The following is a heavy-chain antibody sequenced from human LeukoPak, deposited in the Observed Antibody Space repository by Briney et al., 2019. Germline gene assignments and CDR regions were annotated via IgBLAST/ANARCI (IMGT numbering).Heavy chain of an antibody. V-gene: IGHV3-30*18. CDR3: AKGMRLRAGSLIYS. J-gene: IGHJ4*02. D-gene: IGHD5-12*01. Sequence: GGSLRLSCAASGFTFSSYGMHWVRQAPGKGLEWVAVISYDGSNKYYADSVKGRFTISRDNSKNTLYLQMNSLRAEDTAVYHCAKGMRLRAGSLIYSWGQGTLVTVSS. CDR1: GFTFSSYG. CDR2: ISYDGSNK.